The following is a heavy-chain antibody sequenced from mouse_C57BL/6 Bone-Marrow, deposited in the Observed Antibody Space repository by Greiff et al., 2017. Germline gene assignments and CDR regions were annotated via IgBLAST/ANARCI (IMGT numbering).Heavy chain of an antibody. Sequence: VQLQQSGAELVRPGTSVKVSCKASGYAFTNYLIEWVKQRPGQGLEWIGVINPGSGGTNYNEKFKGKATLTADKSSSTAYMQLSSLTSEDSAVYFCARSAYYYGGYFDVWGTGTTVTGSS. D-gene: IGHD1-1*01. J-gene: IGHJ1*03. V-gene: IGHV1-54*01. CDR1: GYAFTNYL. CDR2: INPGSGGT. CDR3: ARSAYYYGGYFDV.